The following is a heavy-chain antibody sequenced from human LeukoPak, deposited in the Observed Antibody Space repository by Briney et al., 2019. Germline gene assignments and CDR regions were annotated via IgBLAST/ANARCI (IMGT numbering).Heavy chain of an antibody. D-gene: IGHD3-10*01. CDR1: GGSISSGDFY. Sequence: SETLSLTCTVSGGSISSGDFYWRWIRQSPGKGLQWIGYIYSSGGAYYYPSLSGRLTISLDKSKNQFSLKVTSVTAADTAVYYCARVSGYYGTGTYYLDNWGQGTLVTVSS. J-gene: IGHJ4*02. CDR2: IYSSGGA. V-gene: IGHV4-30-4*08. CDR3: ARVSGYYGTGTYYLDN.